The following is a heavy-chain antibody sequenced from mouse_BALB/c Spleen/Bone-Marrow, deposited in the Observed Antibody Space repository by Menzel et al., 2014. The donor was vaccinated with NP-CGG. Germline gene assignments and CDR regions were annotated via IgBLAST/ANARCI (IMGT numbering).Heavy chain of an antibody. CDR1: GFTFSSYG. V-gene: IGHV5-9-2*01. J-gene: IGHJ3*01. D-gene: IGHD2-4*01. CDR2: ISGGGSYI. Sequence: RVESGGDLVKPGGSLKLSCAASGFTFSSYGMSWVRQTPEKRLEWVATISGGGSYIYYADNVKGRFIISRDNAKNNLYLQVRSLRSEDTALYYCAREGYDYDWFSDWGQGPLVTVS. CDR3: AREGYDYDWFSD.